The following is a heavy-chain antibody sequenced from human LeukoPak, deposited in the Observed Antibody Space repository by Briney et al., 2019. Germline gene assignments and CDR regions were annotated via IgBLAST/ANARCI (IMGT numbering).Heavy chain of an antibody. CDR1: GYNLISYG. J-gene: IGHJ4*02. CDR3: ARPYDTSGYYNYYLDY. Sequence: ASVKVSCKASGYNLISYGIIWVRQAPGQGLERMGRISAYNVNTNYAQKFQGRVTMTTDTSTSTAYMELRSLKSDDTAVYFCARPYDTSGYYNYYLDYWGQGTLVTVSS. CDR2: ISAYNVNT. D-gene: IGHD3-22*01. V-gene: IGHV1-18*01.